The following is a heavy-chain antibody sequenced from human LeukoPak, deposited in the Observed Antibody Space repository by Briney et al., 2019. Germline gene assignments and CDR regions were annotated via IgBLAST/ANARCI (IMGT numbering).Heavy chain of an antibody. D-gene: IGHD4-17*01. V-gene: IGHV4-34*01. CDR3: ARPATGCFHT. CDR2: IYGSGST. CDR1: GRPFSDYY. Sequence: WETLSLTCAVYGRPFSDYYWSWIRQPPRKGLEWIGEIYGSGSTNYSQSLKRRVTISVDTSKTQFSLTLRSVTPAHTAVYYCARPATGCFHTWGQGTLVTVSS. J-gene: IGHJ5*02.